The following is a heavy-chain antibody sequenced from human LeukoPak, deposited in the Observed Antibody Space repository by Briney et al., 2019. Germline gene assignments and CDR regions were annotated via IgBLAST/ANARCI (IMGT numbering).Heavy chain of an antibody. J-gene: IGHJ4*02. CDR3: AKADEMNMDY. CDR2: IWYDGSIK. CDR1: GFTFSRYG. D-gene: IGHD2/OR15-2a*01. V-gene: IGHV3-33*06. Sequence: GGSLRLSCAASGFTFSRYGMHWVRQSPDKGLEWVAVIWYDGSIKYYADSVKGRFTISKDNSKNTLYLQMNSLRAEDTAVYYCAKADEMNMDYWGQGTLVTVSS.